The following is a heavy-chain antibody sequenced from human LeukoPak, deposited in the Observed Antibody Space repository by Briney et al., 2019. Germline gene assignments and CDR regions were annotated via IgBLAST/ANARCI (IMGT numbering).Heavy chain of an antibody. Sequence: GGSLRLSCAASGFTFSTYSMNWVRQAPGKGLEWVSSISSGSSYIYYADSLKGRFTISRDNAKNSLYLQVNSPRAEDTAVYYCARACYYGSGSIPCFDYWGQGTLVTVSS. CDR2: ISSGSSYI. J-gene: IGHJ4*02. CDR3: ARACYYGSGSIPCFDY. V-gene: IGHV3-21*01. D-gene: IGHD3-10*01. CDR1: GFTFSTYS.